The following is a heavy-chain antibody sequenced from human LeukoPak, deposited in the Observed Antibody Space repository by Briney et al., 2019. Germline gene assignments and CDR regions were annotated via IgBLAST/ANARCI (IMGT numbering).Heavy chain of an antibody. CDR1: GFTFSTYA. CDR3: AKSDCGGDCHLLDY. CDR2: FGGSGGTI. J-gene: IGHJ4*02. V-gene: IGHV3-23*01. D-gene: IGHD2-21*02. Sequence: GGSLRLSCAASGFTFSTYAMSWVRQAPGKGLEWVSHFGGSGGTIFYADSVRGRFTISRDNSKNTLYLQMNSLRAEDTAVYNCAKSDCGGDCHLLDYWGQGTLVTVSS.